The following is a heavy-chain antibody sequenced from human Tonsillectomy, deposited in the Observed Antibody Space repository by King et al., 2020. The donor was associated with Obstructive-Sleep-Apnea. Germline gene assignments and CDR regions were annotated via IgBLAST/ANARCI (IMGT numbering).Heavy chain of an antibody. D-gene: IGHD2-15*01. CDR3: AKDSGYCSGGSCYEFDY. V-gene: IGHV3-9*01. CDR2: SSWDSGGL. J-gene: IGHJ4*02. CDR1: GFTFVDYA. Sequence: VQLVESGGGLVQPGRSLRLSGAASGFTFVDYAMHWVRQAPGEGLEWVSGSSWDSGGLGDADSVKGRFTISRDKSKNSLYLQMNSLRAENTALYYCAKDSGYCSGGSCYEFDYWGQGTLVTVSS.